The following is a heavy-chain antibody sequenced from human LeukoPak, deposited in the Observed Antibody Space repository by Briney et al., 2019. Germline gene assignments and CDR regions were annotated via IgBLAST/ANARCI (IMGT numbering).Heavy chain of an antibody. J-gene: IGHJ4*02. CDR1: GVSISSGDYY. D-gene: IGHD2-15*01. CDR3: ARVGSCSGGSCYGGFDY. CDR2: SHYSGSA. V-gene: IGHV4-30-4*01. Sequence: PSETLSLTCTVSGVSISSGDYYWSWIRQPPGKGLEWIGYSHYSGSAYYNPSLKTRVTISVDTSKNQFSLKMSSVTAADTAVYYCARVGSCSGGSCYGGFDYRGQGTLVTVSS.